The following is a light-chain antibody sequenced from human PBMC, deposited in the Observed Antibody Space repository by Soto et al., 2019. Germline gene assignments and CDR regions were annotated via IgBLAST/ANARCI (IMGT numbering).Light chain of an antibody. CDR3: CSYARPTFYA. CDR1: SSDVGGYNY. Sequence: QSALTQPPSASGSPGQSVTISCTGTSSDVGGYNYVSWYQQHPGKAPKLMIYEVSKRPSGVPDRFSGSKSGNTASLTISGLQAEDEADYYCCSYARPTFYAFATGTKVTVL. CDR2: EVS. V-gene: IGLV2-8*01. J-gene: IGLJ1*01.